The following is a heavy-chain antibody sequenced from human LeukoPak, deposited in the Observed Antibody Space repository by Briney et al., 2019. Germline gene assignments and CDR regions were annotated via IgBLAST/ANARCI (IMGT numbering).Heavy chain of an antibody. CDR3: AKDGKTRNWNYFEAKAVD. V-gene: IGHV3-23*01. J-gene: IGHJ4*02. CDR1: GFPFRSYA. Sequence: GGSLRLSCAPSGFPFRSYAMSWVRQAPGKGLEWVSTINNSGGSTYYADSVKGRFTISRDNSKNTLYLQVNSLRAEDTAIYYCAKDGKTRNWNYFEAKAVDWGQGTLVTVSS. CDR2: INNSGGST. D-gene: IGHD1-7*01.